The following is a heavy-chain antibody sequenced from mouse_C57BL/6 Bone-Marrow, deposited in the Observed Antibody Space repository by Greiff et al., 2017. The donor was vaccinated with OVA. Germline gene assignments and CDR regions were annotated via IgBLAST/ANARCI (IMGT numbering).Heavy chain of an antibody. J-gene: IGHJ4*01. CDR1: GFNIKDDY. D-gene: IGHD2-1*01. CDR3: TTCNYEGGYYAMDY. V-gene: IGHV14-4*01. CDR2: IDPENGDT. Sequence: VQLQQSGAELVRPGASVKLSCTASGFNIKDDYMHWVKQRPEQGLEWIGWIDPENGDTEYASKFQGKATITADTSSNTAYLQLSSLTSEDTAVYYCTTCNYEGGYYAMDYWGQGTSVTVSS.